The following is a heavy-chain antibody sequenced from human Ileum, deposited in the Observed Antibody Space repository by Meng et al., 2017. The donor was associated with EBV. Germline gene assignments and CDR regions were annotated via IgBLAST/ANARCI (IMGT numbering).Heavy chain of an antibody. CDR2: IYYSGST. J-gene: IGHJ4*02. CDR3: ARGYGSGRDYFDY. D-gene: IGHD3-10*01. Sequence: QLQLQESGPGLGKPSHNLSLTCAVSGGSISSSNWWNWVRQPPGKGLEWIGEIYYSGSTIYNPSLKSRVTISVDKSKNLFSLKLSSVTAADTAVYYCARGYGSGRDYFDYWGQGTLVTVSS. V-gene: IGHV4-4*02. CDR1: GGSISSSNW.